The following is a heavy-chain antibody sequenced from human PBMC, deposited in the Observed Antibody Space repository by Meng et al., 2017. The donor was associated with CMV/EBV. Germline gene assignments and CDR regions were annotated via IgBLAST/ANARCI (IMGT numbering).Heavy chain of an antibody. J-gene: IGHJ1*01. V-gene: IGHV3-23*03. CDR1: GFTFSSYA. D-gene: IGHD6-19*01. CDR3: AKALAGTGPFQH. Sequence: GGSLRLSCAASGFTFSSYAMSWVRQAPGKGLEWVSVLYSGGSSTNYADSVKGRFTISRDKSKNTLYLQMNSLRAEDTAVYYCAKALAGTGPFQHWGQGTPVTVSS. CDR2: LYSGGSST.